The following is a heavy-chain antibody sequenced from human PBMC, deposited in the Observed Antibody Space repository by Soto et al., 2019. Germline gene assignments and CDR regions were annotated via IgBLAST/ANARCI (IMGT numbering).Heavy chain of an antibody. J-gene: IGHJ4*02. CDR1: GFTFSSYS. CDR3: ARWSGYDEGFDY. Sequence: GGSLRLSCAASGFTFSSYSMNWVRQAPGKGLEWVSYISSSSTIYYADSVKGRFTISRDNAKNSLYLQMNSLRAEDTAVYYCARWSGYDEGFDYWGQGTLVTVSS. D-gene: IGHD5-12*01. V-gene: IGHV3-48*04. CDR2: ISSSSTI.